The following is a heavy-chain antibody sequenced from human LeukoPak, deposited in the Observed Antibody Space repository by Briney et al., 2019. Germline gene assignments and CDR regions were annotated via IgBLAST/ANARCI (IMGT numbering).Heavy chain of an antibody. CDR1: GFTFDDYG. CDR2: INWNGGST. D-gene: IGHD1-26*01. Sequence: GGSLRLSCAASGFTFDDYGMSWVRQAPGKGLEWVSGINWNGGSTGYADSVKGRFTISRDNAKNSLYLQINSLRAEDTALYYCARDKEVGATTAFDIWGQGTMVTVSS. V-gene: IGHV3-20*04. CDR3: ARDKEVGATTAFDI. J-gene: IGHJ3*02.